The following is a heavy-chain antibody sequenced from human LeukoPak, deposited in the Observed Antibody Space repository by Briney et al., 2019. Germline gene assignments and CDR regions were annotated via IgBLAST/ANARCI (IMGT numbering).Heavy chain of an antibody. Sequence: PSETLSLTCTVSGGSISSYYWSWIRQPPGKGLEWIGYIYYSGSTNYNPSLKSRVTISVDTSKNQFSLKLSSVTAADTAVYYCAVSKVNYYDSSGYVDYWGQGTLVTVSS. J-gene: IGHJ4*02. CDR3: AVSKVNYYDSSGYVDY. D-gene: IGHD3-22*01. CDR2: IYYSGST. V-gene: IGHV4-59*08. CDR1: GGSISSYY.